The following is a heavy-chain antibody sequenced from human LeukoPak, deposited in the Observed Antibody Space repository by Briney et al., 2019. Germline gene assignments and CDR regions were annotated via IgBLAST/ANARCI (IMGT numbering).Heavy chain of an antibody. CDR2: IYYSGNT. CDR3: ARRNDFGI. J-gene: IGHJ3*02. Sequence: PSETLSLTCTVSGGSISGDHWNWIRQPPGKGLEWIGYIYYSGNTNYNPSLKSRVTISVDTSKNQSSLKLNSATAADTAVYYCARRNDFGIWGQGTMVTVSS. CDR1: GGSISGDH. V-gene: IGHV4-59*08.